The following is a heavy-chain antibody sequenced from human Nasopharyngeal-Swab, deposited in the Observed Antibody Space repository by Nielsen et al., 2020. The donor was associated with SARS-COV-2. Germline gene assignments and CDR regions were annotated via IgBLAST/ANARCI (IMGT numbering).Heavy chain of an antibody. CDR3: AKDPSSTVSTSLWFDY. D-gene: IGHD4-17*01. CDR1: GFTFSSYA. Sequence: GGPLRLSCAASGFTFSSYAMSWVRQAPGKGLEWVSAISGSGGSTYYADSVKGRFTISRDNSKNTLYLQMNSLRAEDTAVYYCAKDPSSTVSTSLWFDYWGQGTLVTVPS. J-gene: IGHJ4*02. CDR2: ISGSGGST. V-gene: IGHV3-23*01.